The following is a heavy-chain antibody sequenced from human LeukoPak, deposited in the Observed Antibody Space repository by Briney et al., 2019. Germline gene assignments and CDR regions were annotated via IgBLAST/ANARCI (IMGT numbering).Heavy chain of an antibody. CDR3: ATLGDSYETLTYYYYMDV. D-gene: IGHD3-16*01. Sequence: VKVSCKASGYTFTGYYMHWVRQAPGQGLEWMGWIKPNNGDTDYAKKFQGRVAMTRDTSTSTAYMELISLRSDDTAMYYCATLGDSYETLTYYYYMDVWGTGTT. CDR1: GYTFTGYY. V-gene: IGHV1-2*02. J-gene: IGHJ6*03. CDR2: IKPNNGDT.